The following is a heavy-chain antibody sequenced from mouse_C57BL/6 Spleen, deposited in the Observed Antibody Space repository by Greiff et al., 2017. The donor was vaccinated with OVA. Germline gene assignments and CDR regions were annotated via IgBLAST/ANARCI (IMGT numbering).Heavy chain of an antibody. Sequence: EVKLMESGGGLVKPGGSLKLSCAASGFTFSDYGMHWVRQAPEKGLEWVAYISSGSSTIYYADTVKGRFTISRDNAKNTLFLQMTSLRSEDTAMYYCARRDGYYGYFDYWGQGTTLTVSS. CDR1: GFTFSDYG. V-gene: IGHV5-17*01. D-gene: IGHD2-3*01. J-gene: IGHJ2*01. CDR3: ARRDGYYGYFDY. CDR2: ISSGSSTI.